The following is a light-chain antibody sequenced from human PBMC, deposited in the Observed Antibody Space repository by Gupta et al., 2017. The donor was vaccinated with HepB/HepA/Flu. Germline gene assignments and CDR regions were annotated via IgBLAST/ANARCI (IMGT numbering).Light chain of an antibody. CDR1: QSISSY. CDR3: QQSDSNLSRT. V-gene: IGKV1-39*01. J-gene: IGKJ4*02. CDR2: AAS. Sequence: DIQLTQSPSSLSASVGDRVTITCRASQSISSYLNWYQQKPGKAPKLLIYAASSWQSGVPSRFSGSGSGTDFTLTISSLQPEDFAAYYCQQSDSNLSRTFGEGTKVEIK.